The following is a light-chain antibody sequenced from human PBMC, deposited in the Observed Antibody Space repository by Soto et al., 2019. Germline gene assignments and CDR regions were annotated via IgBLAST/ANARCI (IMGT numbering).Light chain of an antibody. CDR2: ETS. J-gene: IGKJ1*01. CDR3: QQSFFAPPT. V-gene: IGKV1-39*01. CDR1: QNIRTY. Sequence: IQVTQSPSALSASVGATVVKTCRTSQNIRTYLSWYQQKPNKAPNLLIYETSDLQTGVPSRFSGSGSGTDFTLTITNLQPEDFAVYYCQQSFFAPPTFGQGTKVDIK.